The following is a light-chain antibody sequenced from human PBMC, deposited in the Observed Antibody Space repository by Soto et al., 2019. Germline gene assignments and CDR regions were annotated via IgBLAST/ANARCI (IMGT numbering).Light chain of an antibody. V-gene: IGKV1-9*01. J-gene: IGKJ3*01. CDR3: QQLFMFPHT. CDR1: QGIINY. Sequence: IQLTQSPSSLSASVGDRVTITCRASQGIINYLAWYQQKPGKAPKLLIYGASTLQSGVPSRLGGSGSGTDLTLTVISLQPEDFATYYCQQLFMFPHTFGPGTKVDIQ. CDR2: GAS.